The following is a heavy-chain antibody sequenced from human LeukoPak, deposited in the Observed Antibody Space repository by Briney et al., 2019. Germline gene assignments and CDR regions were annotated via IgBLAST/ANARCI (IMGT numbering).Heavy chain of an antibody. CDR3: AKDGVGATTGYYYMDV. V-gene: IGHV3-23*01. J-gene: IGHJ6*03. D-gene: IGHD1-26*01. Sequence: PGGSLRLSCAASGFTFSSYAMSWVRQAPGKGLEWVSAISGSGGSTYYADSGKGRFTISRDNDKNTLYLQMNSLRAEYTAVYYCAKDGVGATTGYYYMDVWGKGTTVTVSS. CDR2: ISGSGGST. CDR1: GFTFSSYA.